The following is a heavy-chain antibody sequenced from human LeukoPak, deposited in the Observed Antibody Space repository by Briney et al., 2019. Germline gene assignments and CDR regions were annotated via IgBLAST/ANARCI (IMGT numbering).Heavy chain of an antibody. CDR1: GFIFSSYS. Sequence: PGGSLRLSCAASGFIFSSYSMNWVRQAPGKGLEWVSSISSSSSYIYYADSVKGRFTIARDNAKNSLYLQMNSLRAEDTAVYYCASHCSGGSCYSADFDYWGQGTLVTVSS. CDR2: ISSSSSYI. CDR3: ASHCSGGSCYSADFDY. J-gene: IGHJ4*02. V-gene: IGHV3-21*01. D-gene: IGHD2-15*01.